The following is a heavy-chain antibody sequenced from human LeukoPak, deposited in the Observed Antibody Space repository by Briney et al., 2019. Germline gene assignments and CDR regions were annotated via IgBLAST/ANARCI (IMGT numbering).Heavy chain of an antibody. V-gene: IGHV3-21*01. Sequence: GGSLRLSWAASGFTFSSYSMNWVRQAPGKGLGWVSSISSSSSYIYYADSVKGRSTISRDNAKNSLYLHMNSLRAEDTAVYYCARDPSAVPTAVNWFDPWGQGTLVTVSS. CDR1: GFTFSSYS. CDR3: ARDPSAVPTAVNWFDP. J-gene: IGHJ5*02. D-gene: IGHD2-2*01. CDR2: ISSSSSYI.